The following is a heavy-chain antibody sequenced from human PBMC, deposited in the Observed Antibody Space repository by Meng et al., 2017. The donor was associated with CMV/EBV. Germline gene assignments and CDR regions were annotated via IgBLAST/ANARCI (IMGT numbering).Heavy chain of an antibody. V-gene: IGHV2-5*02. D-gene: IGHD6-13*01. CDR1: ELSLSHSGVD. J-gene: IGHJ4*02. CDR2: IYWDADK. CDR3: AHHADIAAAGSYYY. Sequence: TFKIFGRSLVKPPQTLTLPCTFSELSLSHSGVDVGWIRLPTGNALEWLSLIYWDADKRYSPSLTSRLTITKATSQNQVVLTMTHLDPVDTATYYCAHHADIAAAGSYYYWGQGTLVTVSS.